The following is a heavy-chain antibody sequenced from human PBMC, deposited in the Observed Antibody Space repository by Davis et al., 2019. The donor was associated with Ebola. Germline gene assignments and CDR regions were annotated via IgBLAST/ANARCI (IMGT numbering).Heavy chain of an antibody. D-gene: IGHD3-10*01. CDR1: GGTFSSYA. CDR2: INPSDGST. CDR3: ARGGWFGELLFLGNYYYYYYMDV. V-gene: IGHV1-8*03. Sequence: ASVKVSCKASGGTFSSYAISWVRQAPGQGLEWMGIINPSDGSTSYAQKFQGRVTITRNTSISTAYMELSSLRSEDTAVDYRARGGWFGELLFLGNYYYYYYMDVWGKGTTVTVSS. J-gene: IGHJ6*03.